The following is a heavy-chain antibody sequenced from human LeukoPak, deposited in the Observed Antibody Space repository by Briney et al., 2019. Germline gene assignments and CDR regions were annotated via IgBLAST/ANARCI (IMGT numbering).Heavy chain of an antibody. V-gene: IGHV1-2*02. D-gene: IGHD2-15*01. Sequence: ASVKVSFKASGYTFTGYYMHWVRQAPGQGLEWMGWVNPNSGGAKYAQKFQGRVSMTRNTSITTAYMELTRLTSDDTAVYYCARDVVVLAATISQNLDYWGQGTLVTVSS. CDR2: VNPNSGGA. CDR1: GYTFTGYY. CDR3: ARDVVVLAATISQNLDY. J-gene: IGHJ4*02.